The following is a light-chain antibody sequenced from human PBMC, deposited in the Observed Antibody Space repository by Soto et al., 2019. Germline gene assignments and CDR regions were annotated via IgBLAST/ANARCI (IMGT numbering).Light chain of an antibody. Sequence: QSVLTQPPSASGTPGQRVTISCSGSSSTVGSNYVYWYQQLPGMAPRLLIYRNNQRPSGVPDRFSGSKSGTSASLAISGLRSEDEADYYCAAWDDSLSGGVFGGGTQLTVL. CDR1: SSTVGSNY. CDR2: RNN. CDR3: AAWDDSLSGGV. V-gene: IGLV1-47*01. J-gene: IGLJ3*02.